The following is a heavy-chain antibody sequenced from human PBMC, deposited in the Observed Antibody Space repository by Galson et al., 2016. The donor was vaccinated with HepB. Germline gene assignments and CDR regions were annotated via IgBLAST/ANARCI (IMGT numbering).Heavy chain of an antibody. J-gene: IGHJ5*02. CDR2: ISPHTGNT. CDR1: GGTFSLFA. Sequence: SVKVSCKASGGTFSLFAFGWVRQAPGQGLEWMGYISPHTGNTDYAQKFQGRITLTTDASMSTAYMELRTLKSDDTAVYYCARSGIIRVNWFDPWGQGTLLTVSS. CDR3: ARSGIIRVNWFDP. V-gene: IGHV1-18*01.